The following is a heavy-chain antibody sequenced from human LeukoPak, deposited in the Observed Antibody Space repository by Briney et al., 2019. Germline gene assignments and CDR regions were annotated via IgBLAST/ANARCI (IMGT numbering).Heavy chain of an antibody. V-gene: IGHV1-24*01. CDR1: GYTLTELS. Sequence: WASVKVSCKVSGYTLTELSMHWVRQAPGKGLEWMGGFDPEDGETIYAQKFQGRVTMTEDTSTDTAYMELSSLRSEDTAVYYCARRSYRGVIGLYYYYYMDVWGKGTPVTVSS. CDR3: ARRSYRGVIGLYYYYYMDV. D-gene: IGHD3-16*02. J-gene: IGHJ6*03. CDR2: FDPEDGET.